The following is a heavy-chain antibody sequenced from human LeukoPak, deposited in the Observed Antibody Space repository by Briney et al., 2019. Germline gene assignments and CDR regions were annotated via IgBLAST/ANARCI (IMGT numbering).Heavy chain of an antibody. Sequence: GESLKISCKGSGYSFTSYWIGWVRQMPGKGLEWMGIIYPGDSDTRYSPSFQGQVTISADKSITTAYLQWSSLKSSDTAMYYCARGDYGDFRIYYTLFDYWGQGTLVSVSS. D-gene: IGHD4-17*01. CDR3: ARGDYGDFRIYYTLFDY. V-gene: IGHV5-51*01. CDR2: IYPGDSDT. CDR1: GYSFTSYW. J-gene: IGHJ4*02.